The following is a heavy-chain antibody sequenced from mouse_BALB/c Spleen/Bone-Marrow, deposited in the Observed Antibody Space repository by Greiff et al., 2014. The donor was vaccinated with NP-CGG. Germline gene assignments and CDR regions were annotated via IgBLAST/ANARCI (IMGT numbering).Heavy chain of an antibody. Sequence: QSGPDLVKPSQSLSLTCTVIGYSITSGYSWHWIRQFPGNNLEWMGYIHYSGSTGYNPSLKSRISITRDTSKNQFFLQLNSVTTEDTATYYCARRGDRLYAMDYWGQGTSVTVSS. D-gene: IGHD3-3*01. J-gene: IGHJ4*01. CDR1: GYSITSGYS. V-gene: IGHV3-1*02. CDR3: ARRGDRLYAMDY. CDR2: IHYSGST.